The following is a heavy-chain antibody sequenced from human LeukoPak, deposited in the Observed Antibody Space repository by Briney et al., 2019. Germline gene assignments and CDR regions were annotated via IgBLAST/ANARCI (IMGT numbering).Heavy chain of an antibody. CDR2: IYYSGST. CDR1: GGSISSYY. V-gene: IGHV4-59*01. Sequence: PSETLSLTCTVSGGSISSYYWSWIRQPPGKGLEWIGYIYYSGSTNYNPSLKSRVTISVDTSKNQFSLKRSSVTAADTAVYYCAVGGGLGVDYWGQGTLVTVSS. CDR3: AVGGGLGVDY. J-gene: IGHJ4*02. D-gene: IGHD3-16*01.